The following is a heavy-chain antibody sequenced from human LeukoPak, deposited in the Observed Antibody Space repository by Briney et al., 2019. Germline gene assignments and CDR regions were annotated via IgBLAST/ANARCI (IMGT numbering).Heavy chain of an antibody. CDR2: IRYVGINK. CDR3: ARDPDHGAVDY. CDR1: GFTFSTYG. V-gene: IGHV3-30*02. J-gene: IGHJ4*02. Sequence: GGSLRLSCAASGFTFSTYGMHWVRQAPGKGLEWVSFIRYVGINKYYADSVKGRFTISRDNAKNSLYLQMNSLRVEDTAVYYCARDPDHGAVDYWGQGTLVTVSS. D-gene: IGHD3-16*01.